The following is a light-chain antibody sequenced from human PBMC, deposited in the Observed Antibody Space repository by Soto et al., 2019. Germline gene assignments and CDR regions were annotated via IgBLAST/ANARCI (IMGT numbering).Light chain of an antibody. J-gene: IGKJ1*01. CDR3: QQYGSLWT. CDR1: QSVSSSY. CDR2: GAS. V-gene: IGKV3-20*01. Sequence: EIVLTQSPGTLSLFPGERATLSCRASQSVSSSYLAWYQQKPGQAPRLLIYGASSRATGIPDRFSGSGSGTDFTLTISRLEPEDFAVYYCQQYGSLWTFGQGTEGEIK.